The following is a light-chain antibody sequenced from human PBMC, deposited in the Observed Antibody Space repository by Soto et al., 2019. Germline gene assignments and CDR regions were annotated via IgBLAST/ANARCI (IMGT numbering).Light chain of an antibody. CDR3: SSYTSSSTYV. J-gene: IGLJ1*01. Sequence: QSALTQPASVSGSPGQSITISCTGPSSDVGGYNYVSWYQQHPGRAPKLMIYDVNNRPSGISNRFSGSKSGNTASLTISGLQAEDEADYYCSSYTSSSTYVFGTGTKLTVL. CDR2: DVN. V-gene: IGLV2-14*01. CDR1: SSDVGGYNY.